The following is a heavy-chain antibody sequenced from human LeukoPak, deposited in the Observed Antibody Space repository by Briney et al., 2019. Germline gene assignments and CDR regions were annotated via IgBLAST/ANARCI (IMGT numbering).Heavy chain of an antibody. D-gene: IGHD6-19*01. CDR3: AGAGYNSAWAYFDY. CDR2: IYYSGST. Sequence: PSETLSLTCAVYGESFSGYYWSWIRQPPGKGLEWIGYIYYSGSTNYNPPLKSRVTISVDTSKNQFSLKLSSVTAADTAVYYCAGAGYNSAWAYFDYWGQGTLVTVSS. V-gene: IGHV4-59*01. J-gene: IGHJ4*02. CDR1: GESFSGYY.